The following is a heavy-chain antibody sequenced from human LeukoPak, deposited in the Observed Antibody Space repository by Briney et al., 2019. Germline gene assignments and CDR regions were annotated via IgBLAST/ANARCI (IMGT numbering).Heavy chain of an antibody. V-gene: IGHV3-33*01. Sequence: GGSLRLSCAASGFTFSSYGMHWVRQAPGKGLEWVAVIWYDGSNKYYADSVKGRFTISRDNSKNTLYLQMNSLRAEDTAVYYCARGGGYSSSWYLGVGGVQSWFDPWGQGTLATVSS. CDR3: ARGGGYSSSWYLGVGGVQSWFDP. J-gene: IGHJ5*02. CDR2: IWYDGSNK. CDR1: GFTFSSYG. D-gene: IGHD6-13*01.